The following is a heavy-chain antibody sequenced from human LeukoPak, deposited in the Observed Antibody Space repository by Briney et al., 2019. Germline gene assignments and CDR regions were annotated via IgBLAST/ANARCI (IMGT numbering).Heavy chain of an antibody. CDR3: ARVVSWGWFDP. D-gene: IGHD7-27*01. Sequence: GGSLRLSCAASGFTFSSYWMGWVRQAPGKGLEWVANIKQDGSEIYYVDSVKGRFTISRDNAENSLYLQMNSLRVEDSAVYYCARVVSWGWFDPWGQGTLVTVSS. V-gene: IGHV3-7*01. CDR1: GFTFSSYW. CDR2: IKQDGSEI. J-gene: IGHJ5*02.